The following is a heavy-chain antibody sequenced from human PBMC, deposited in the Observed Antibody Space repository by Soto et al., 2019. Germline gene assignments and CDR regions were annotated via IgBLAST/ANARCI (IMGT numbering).Heavy chain of an antibody. CDR2: INHSGSI. D-gene: IGHD2-21*02. J-gene: IGHJ3*02. CDR1: GGSFSGYY. Sequence: PSETLSLTCAVYGGSFSGYYWSWIRQPPGKGLEWIGEINHSGSINYNPSLKSRVTISVDTSKNQFSLKLSSVTAADTAVYYCASLYRQGSRTAILLRRAFDIWGQGTMVTV. V-gene: IGHV4-34*01. CDR3: ASLYRQGSRTAILLRRAFDI.